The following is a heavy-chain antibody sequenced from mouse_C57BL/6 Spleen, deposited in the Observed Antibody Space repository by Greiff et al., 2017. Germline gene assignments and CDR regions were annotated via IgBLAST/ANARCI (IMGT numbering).Heavy chain of an antibody. J-gene: IGHJ4*01. D-gene: IGHD1-1*01. CDR3: ARGGTVVRNYAMDY. CDR1: GYTFTSYW. Sequence: QVQLQQPGAELVRPGSSVQLSCKASGYTFTSYWMHWVKQRPIQGLEWIGNIDPSDSETHYNQKFKDKATLTVDKSSSTAYMQLSSLTSEDSAVYYCARGGTVVRNYAMDYWGQGTSVTVSS. V-gene: IGHV1-52*01. CDR2: IDPSDSET.